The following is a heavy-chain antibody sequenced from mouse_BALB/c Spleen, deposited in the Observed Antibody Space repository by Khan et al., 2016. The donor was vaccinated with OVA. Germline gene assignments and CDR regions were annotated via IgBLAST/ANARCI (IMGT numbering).Heavy chain of an antibody. J-gene: IGHJ2*01. D-gene: IGHD1-3*01. Sequence: VQLQESGPGLVAPSQSLSITCTVSGFSLTSYGVHWVRQPPGKGLEWLGVIWAGGSTNYNSAIMSRLSISKDNSKSQVFLKMTRLQTDDTAMYYCARLEDIWGQGTTLTVSA. CDR2: IWAGGST. CDR1: GFSLTSYG. CDR3: ARLEDI. V-gene: IGHV2-9*02.